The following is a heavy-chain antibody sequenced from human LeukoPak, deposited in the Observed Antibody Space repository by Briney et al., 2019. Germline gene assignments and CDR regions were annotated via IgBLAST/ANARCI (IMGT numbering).Heavy chain of an antibody. J-gene: IGHJ6*03. CDR1: GDSISSWY. Sequence: SETLSLACAVSGDSISSWYWSWIRQPPGKGLEWIGYIYYSGTTYYNPSLKSRVSISFDTSKNQFSLQLNSVTPEDTAVYYCARDYYYYMDVWGKGTTVTVSS. CDR3: ARDYYYYMDV. V-gene: IGHV4-59*12. CDR2: IYYSGTT.